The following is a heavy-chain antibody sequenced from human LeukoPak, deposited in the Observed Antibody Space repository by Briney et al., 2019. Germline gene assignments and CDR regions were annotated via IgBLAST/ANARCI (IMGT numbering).Heavy chain of an antibody. CDR2: INHSGST. Sequence: PSETLSLTCAVYGGSFSGYYWSWIRQPPGKGLEWIGEINHSGSTNYNPSLKSRVTISVDTSKNQFSLKLGSVTAADTAVYYCARWVGYCSSTSCYMDYWGQGTLVTVSS. J-gene: IGHJ4*02. D-gene: IGHD2-2*02. CDR1: GGSFSGYY. V-gene: IGHV4-34*01. CDR3: ARWVGYCSSTSCYMDY.